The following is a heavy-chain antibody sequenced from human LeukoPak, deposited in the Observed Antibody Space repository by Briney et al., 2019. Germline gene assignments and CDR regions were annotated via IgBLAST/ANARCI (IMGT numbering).Heavy chain of an antibody. CDR1: GFTFSSYA. Sequence: GGSLRLSCAASGFTFSSYAMSWVRQAPGKGLEWVSGISGSVISTYYADSVKGRFTISRDNAKNSLYLQMNSLRAEDTAVYYCARDLLGYNYHYMDVWGKGTTVTVSS. CDR2: ISGSVIST. V-gene: IGHV3-23*01. D-gene: IGHD3-16*02. CDR3: ARDLLGYNYHYMDV. J-gene: IGHJ6*03.